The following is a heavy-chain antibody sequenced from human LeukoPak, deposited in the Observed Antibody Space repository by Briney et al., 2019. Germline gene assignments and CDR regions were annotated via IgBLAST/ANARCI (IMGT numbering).Heavy chain of an antibody. CDR2: IYRGGST. J-gene: IGHJ4*02. CDR3: ARSGGGMDDY. D-gene: IGHD3-16*01. Sequence: GGSLRLSCAASGFTVSSNYMSWVRQAPGKGLEWVSVIYRGGSTHYAGSVEGRFTISRDKSKNTVYLQLNSLRAEDTAVYYCARSGGGMDDYWGQGTLVTVSS. CDR1: GFTVSSNY. V-gene: IGHV3-53*01.